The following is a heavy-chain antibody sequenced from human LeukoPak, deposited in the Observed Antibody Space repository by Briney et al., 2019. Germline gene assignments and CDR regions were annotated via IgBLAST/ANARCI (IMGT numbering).Heavy chain of an antibody. Sequence: GGSLRLSCAASGFTFSSYSMNWVRQAPGKGLEWFSSISSSSSYIYYSDSVKGRFTIASDNAKNPLYLQMNSLRAEDTAVYYCARESYSYPYYYYYYMDVWGKGTTVTVSS. CDR3: ARESYSYPYYYYYYMDV. CDR1: GFTFSSYS. V-gene: IGHV3-21*01. D-gene: IGHD5-18*01. J-gene: IGHJ6*03. CDR2: ISSSSSYI.